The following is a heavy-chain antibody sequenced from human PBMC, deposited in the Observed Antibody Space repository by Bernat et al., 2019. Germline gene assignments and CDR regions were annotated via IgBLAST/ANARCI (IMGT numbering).Heavy chain of an antibody. D-gene: IGHD5-18*01. J-gene: IGHJ6*03. CDR1: VFTFSSYS. Sequence: EVQLVESGGGLVKPGGSLRLSCAASVFTFSSYSMNWVRQAPGKVLEWVSSISSSSSYIYYADSVKGRFTISRDNAKNSLYLQMNRLRDEDTAVYYCARDDTAMVPGYYYYYMDVWGKGTTVTVSS. CDR2: ISSSSSYI. CDR3: ARDDTAMVPGYYYYYMDV. V-gene: IGHV3-21*01.